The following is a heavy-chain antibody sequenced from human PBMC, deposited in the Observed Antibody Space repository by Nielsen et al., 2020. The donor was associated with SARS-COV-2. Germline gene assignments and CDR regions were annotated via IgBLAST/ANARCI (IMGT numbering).Heavy chain of an antibody. CDR1: GFGFSSYS. V-gene: IGHV3-48*01. D-gene: IGHD4-17*01. CDR2: ISSGSVTI. J-gene: IGHJ3*02. CDR3: TRFHDYGDYESAFGI. Sequence: GESLKISCAASGFGFSSYSMDWVRQAPGKGLEWVSYISSGSVTIYYADSVRGRFTISRDNSKNTLFLQMNSLRAEDTAVYYCTRFHDYGDYESAFGIWGQGTMVTVSS.